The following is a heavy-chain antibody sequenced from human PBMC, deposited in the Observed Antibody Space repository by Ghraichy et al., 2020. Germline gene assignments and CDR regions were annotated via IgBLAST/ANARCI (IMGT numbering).Heavy chain of an antibody. Sequence: SETLSLTCTVSGGSISSSSYYWGWIRQPPGKGLEWIGSIYYSGSTYYNPSLKSRVTISVDTSKNQFSLKLSSVTAADTAVYYCATTYYYDSSGYYFWGQGTLVTVSS. CDR2: IYYSGST. CDR1: GGSISSSSYY. CDR3: ATTYYYDSSGYYF. J-gene: IGHJ4*02. V-gene: IGHV4-39*01. D-gene: IGHD3-22*01.